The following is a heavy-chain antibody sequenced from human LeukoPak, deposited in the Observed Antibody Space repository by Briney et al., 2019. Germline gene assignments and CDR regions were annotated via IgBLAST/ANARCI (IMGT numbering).Heavy chain of an antibody. CDR2: IYYSGSN. J-gene: IGHJ6*04. Sequence: SETLSLTCSVSGASINGYYWNWIRQPPGKGLQWIGQIYYSGSNSYNLSLKSRVTISVDTSKNQFSLKLTSVTDVDTAVYYCARGGVTATHYYYGMDVWGKGTTVTVPS. D-gene: IGHD2-15*01. V-gene: IGHV4-59*01. CDR3: ARGGVTATHYYYGMDV. CDR1: GASINGYY.